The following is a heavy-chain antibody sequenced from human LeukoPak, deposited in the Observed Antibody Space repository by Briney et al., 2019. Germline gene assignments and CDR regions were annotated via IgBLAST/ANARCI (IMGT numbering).Heavy chain of an antibody. CDR3: ARARKGIVVVPAALDY. V-gene: IGHV4-34*01. CDR2: INHSGST. D-gene: IGHD2-2*01. CDR1: GGSFSGYY. Sequence: SSETLSLTCAVYGGSFSGYYWSWIRQPPGKGLEWIGEINHSGSTNYNPSLKGRVTISVDTSKNQFSLKLSSVTAADTAVYFCARARKGIVVVPAALDYWGQGTLVTVSS. J-gene: IGHJ4*02.